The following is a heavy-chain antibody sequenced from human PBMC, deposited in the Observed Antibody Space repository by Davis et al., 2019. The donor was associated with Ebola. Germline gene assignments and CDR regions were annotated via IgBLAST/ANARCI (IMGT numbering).Heavy chain of an antibody. D-gene: IGHD3-22*01. Sequence: GESLKISCAASGFTFSSYTMNWVRQAPGKGLEWVSSISSNNYYIYYAASIKGRFTISRDNAKNSLYLQMNSLSAEDTAVYYCARVGDFYDSSSYNAFDIWGQGTLVTVSS. CDR2: ISSNNYYI. V-gene: IGHV3-21*01. J-gene: IGHJ3*02. CDR1: GFTFSSYT. CDR3: ARVGDFYDSSSYNAFDI.